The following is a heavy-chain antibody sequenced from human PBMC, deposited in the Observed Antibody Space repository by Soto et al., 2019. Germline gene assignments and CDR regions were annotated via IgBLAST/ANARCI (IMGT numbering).Heavy chain of an antibody. CDR2: IHYRGTA. CDR1: GGSIISGDYY. D-gene: IGHD3-22*01. V-gene: IGHV4-31*03. Sequence: PSETLSLTCTVSGGSIISGDYYWNWIRQHPERGLEWIGSIHYRGTAYYNPSLQSRLTISVDTSKSQFSLKRNSMTAADTAVYYCAREGGSYDTGGYLIRGALDIWGQGTMVTVSS. CDR3: AREGGSYDTGGYLIRGALDI. J-gene: IGHJ3*02.